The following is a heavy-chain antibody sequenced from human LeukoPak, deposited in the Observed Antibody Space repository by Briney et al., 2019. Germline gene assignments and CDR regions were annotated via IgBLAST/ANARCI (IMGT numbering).Heavy chain of an antibody. V-gene: IGHV4-38-2*01. CDR1: GYSTCSGYY. CDR2: IYYSGST. J-gene: IGHJ4*02. D-gene: IGHD3-10*01. Sequence: PSETLSLTCAVSGYSTCSGYYWGWIRQPPGKGLEWIGSIYYSGSTYYNPSLKSRVTISVDTSKNQFSLKLSSVTAADTAVYYCARHLRGYYYGSGSYSPWYFDYWGQGTLVTVSS. CDR3: ARHLRGYYYGSGSYSPWYFDY.